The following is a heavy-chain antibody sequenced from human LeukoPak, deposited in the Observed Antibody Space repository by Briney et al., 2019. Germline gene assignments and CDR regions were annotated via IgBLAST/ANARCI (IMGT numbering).Heavy chain of an antibody. CDR1: GYTFTSYG. D-gene: IGHD4-17*01. V-gene: IGHV7-4-1*02. CDR3: ARVTGDYVFDS. CDR2: INTNTGNP. Sequence: ASVKVSCKASGYTFTSYGISWVRQAPGQGLEWMGWINTNTGNPTYAQGFTGHFVFSLDTSVSAAYLEISSLKAEDTAVYFCARVTGDYVFDSWGQGTLVTVSS. J-gene: IGHJ4*02.